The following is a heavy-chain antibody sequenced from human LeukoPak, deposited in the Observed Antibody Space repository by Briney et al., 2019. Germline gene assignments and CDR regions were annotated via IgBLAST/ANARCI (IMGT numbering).Heavy chain of an antibody. V-gene: IGHV4-59*01. Sequence: KPSETLSLTCTVSGGSITNYYWSWIRQPPGKGLEWIGYFYYSGSTNYNPSLKSRVTISVDTSKNQISLKVISVTAADTAVYYCARGGYYDPLDYWGQGTLVTVSS. CDR2: FYYSGST. D-gene: IGHD3-3*01. CDR1: GGSITNYY. CDR3: ARGGYYDPLDY. J-gene: IGHJ4*02.